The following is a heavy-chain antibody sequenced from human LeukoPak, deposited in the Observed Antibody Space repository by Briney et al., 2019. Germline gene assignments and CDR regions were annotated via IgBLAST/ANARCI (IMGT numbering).Heavy chain of an antibody. CDR2: IYYSGST. Sequence: PSETLSPTCTVSGGSISSSSYYWGWIRQPPGKGLEWIGSIYYSGSTYYNPSLKSRVTISVDTSKNQFSLKLSSVTAADTAVYYCARLDYGSGSYEVYYWGQGTLVTVSS. CDR1: GGSISSSSYY. CDR3: ARLDYGSGSYEVYY. V-gene: IGHV4-39*01. D-gene: IGHD3-10*01. J-gene: IGHJ4*02.